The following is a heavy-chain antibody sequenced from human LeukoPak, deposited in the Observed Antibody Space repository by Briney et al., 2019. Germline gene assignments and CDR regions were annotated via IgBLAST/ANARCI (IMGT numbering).Heavy chain of an antibody. CDR1: GYSFTSYW. CDR3: ARITTVVTPLAQGAFDI. V-gene: IGHV5-51*01. D-gene: IGHD4-23*01. CDR2: IYPGDSDT. J-gene: IGHJ3*02. Sequence: GESLKISCKGSGYSFTSYWIGWVRQMPGKGLEWMGIIYPGDSDTRYSPSFQGQVTISADKSISTAYLQWSSLKASDTAMYYCARITTVVTPLAQGAFDIWGQGTMVTVSS.